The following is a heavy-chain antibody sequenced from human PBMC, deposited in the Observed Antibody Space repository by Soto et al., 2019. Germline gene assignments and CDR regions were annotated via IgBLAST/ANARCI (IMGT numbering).Heavy chain of an antibody. CDR3: ARENDSSGYSNWFDP. Sequence: QVQLQESGPGLVKPSQTLSLTCTVSGGSISSGDYYWSWIRQHPGKGLEWIGYIYYSGSTYYNPSLKSRVTISVDTSKNQFSLKLSSVTVADTAVYYCARENDSSGYSNWFDPWGQGTLVTVSS. D-gene: IGHD3-22*01. CDR1: GGSISSGDYY. V-gene: IGHV4-31*03. J-gene: IGHJ5*02. CDR2: IYYSGST.